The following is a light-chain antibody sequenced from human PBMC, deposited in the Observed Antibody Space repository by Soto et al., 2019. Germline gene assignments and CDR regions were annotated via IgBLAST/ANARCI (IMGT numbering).Light chain of an antibody. Sequence: DLQMTQSPSTLSSSVGDRVTITCRATQTINTRLAWYQPKPGKAPKLLIYDASSLESGVPSRFSGSGSGTEFTLTISGLQPDDFATYFCQHYDTYRATFGLGTKVDIK. CDR3: QHYDTYRAT. J-gene: IGKJ1*01. V-gene: IGKV1-5*01. CDR2: DAS. CDR1: QTINTR.